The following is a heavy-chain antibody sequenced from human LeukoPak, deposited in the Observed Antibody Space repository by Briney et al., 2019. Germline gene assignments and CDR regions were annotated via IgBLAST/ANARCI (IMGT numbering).Heavy chain of an antibody. J-gene: IGHJ4*02. V-gene: IGHV4-38-2*01. CDR2: IYHTGTT. D-gene: IGHD2-2*01. CDR1: GYSIRSGYH. CDR3: ARPGISGYCSSTSCHFDY. Sequence: SETLSLTCAVSGYSIRSGYHWGWIRQAPGKGLEWIGNIYHTGTTYYNPSLKSRVTISVDTSENHFSLHLSSVTAADTAVYYCARPGISGYCSSTSCHFDYWGQGTLVTVSS.